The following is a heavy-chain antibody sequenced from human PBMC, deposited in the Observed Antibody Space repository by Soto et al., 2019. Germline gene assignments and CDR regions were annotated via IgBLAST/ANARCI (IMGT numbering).Heavy chain of an antibody. J-gene: IGHJ3*02. CDR1: GFTFSSYS. V-gene: IGHV3-48*01. CDR2: ISSSSSTI. D-gene: IGHD3-16*01. Sequence: GGSLRLSCAASGFTFSSYSMNWVRQAPGKGLEWVSYISSSSSTIYYADSVKGRFTISRDNAKNSLYLQMNSLRAEDTAVYYCARDRLEGGKRDAFDIWGQGTMVTVSS. CDR3: ARDRLEGGKRDAFDI.